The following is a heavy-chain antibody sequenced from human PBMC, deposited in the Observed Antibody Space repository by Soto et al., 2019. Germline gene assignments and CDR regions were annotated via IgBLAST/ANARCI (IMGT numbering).Heavy chain of an antibody. Sequence: PGGSLRLSCAASGFTFSSYSMNWVRQAPGKGLEWVANIKQDGSETYYVDSVKGRFTISRDNAKNSLYLQMNSLRAEDTAVYYCARDQLYYNDISGRPLNAFDVWGQGTMVTVSS. CDR2: IKQDGSET. D-gene: IGHD3-22*01. J-gene: IGHJ3*01. CDR3: ARDQLYYNDISGRPLNAFDV. V-gene: IGHV3-7*01. CDR1: GFTFSSYS.